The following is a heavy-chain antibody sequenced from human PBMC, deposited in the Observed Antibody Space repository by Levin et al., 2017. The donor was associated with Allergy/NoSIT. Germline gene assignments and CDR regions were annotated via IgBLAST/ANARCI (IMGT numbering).Heavy chain of an antibody. CDR1: GFNFITNS. V-gene: IGHV3-21*01. CDR3: ARGQEVGNAIRVRGFDV. J-gene: IGHJ3*01. Sequence: KTGGSLRLSCAASGFNFITNSMNWVRQAPGKGLEWVSSISRNSAYIYHAQSLKDRFIISRDDAKNSLYLQMNSLRAEDTAVYYCARGQEVGNAIRVRGFDVWGPGTMVTVSS. D-gene: IGHD1-26*01. CDR2: ISRNSAYI.